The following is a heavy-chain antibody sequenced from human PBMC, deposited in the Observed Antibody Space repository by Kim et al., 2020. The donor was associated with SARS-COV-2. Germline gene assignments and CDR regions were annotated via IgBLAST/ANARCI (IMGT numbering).Heavy chain of an antibody. CDR3: ARDLDIYGYVYFDY. V-gene: IGHV3-74*01. D-gene: IGHD5-18*01. J-gene: IGHJ4*02. Sequence: ADFVKGRFTICRDNDKNTLYLQMNSLRAEDTAVYYCARDLDIYGYVYFDYWGQGTLVTFAS.